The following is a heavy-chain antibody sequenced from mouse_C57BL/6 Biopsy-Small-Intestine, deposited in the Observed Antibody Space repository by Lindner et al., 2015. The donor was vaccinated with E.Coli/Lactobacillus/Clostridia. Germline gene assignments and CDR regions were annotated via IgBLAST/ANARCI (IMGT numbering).Heavy chain of an antibody. V-gene: IGHV1-53*01. Sequence: SVKVSCKASGYTFTSYYMHWVRQAPGQGLEWMGMINPTNGGTNYAQKLQGRVTMARDTSTSTVYMDLSSLTSEDTAVYYCAREPASLCYYDFWGRGTLVTVSS. CDR2: INPTNGGT. CDR1: GYTFTSYY. CDR3: AREPASLCYYDF. D-gene: IGHD2-1*01. J-gene: IGHJ4*01.